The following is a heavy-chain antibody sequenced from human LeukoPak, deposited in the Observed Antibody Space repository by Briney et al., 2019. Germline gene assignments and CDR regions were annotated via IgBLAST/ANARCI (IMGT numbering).Heavy chain of an antibody. J-gene: IGHJ6*02. CDR1: GFTFSSYG. V-gene: IGHV3-30*18. CDR2: ISYDGSNK. D-gene: IGHD3-22*01. Sequence: GRSLRLSCAASGFTFSSYGMHWVRQAPGKGLEWVAVISYDGSNKYYADSVKGRFTISRDNSKNTLYLQMNSLRAEDTAVYYRAKDYYDSSGYYSGYYYYYGMDVWGQGTTVTVSS. CDR3: AKDYYDSSGYYSGYYYYYGMDV.